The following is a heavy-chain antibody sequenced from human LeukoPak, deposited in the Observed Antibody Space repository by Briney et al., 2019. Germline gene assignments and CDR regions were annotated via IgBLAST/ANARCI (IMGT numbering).Heavy chain of an antibody. D-gene: IGHD5-18*01. V-gene: IGHV4-59*01. Sequence: SETLSLTCTVSGGSISTYFWSWIRQPPGKGLEWIGDIYYTGTTDYNPSLKSRVTISVDTSKNQFSLKLSSVTAADTAVYYCARGYGRYFDYWGQGTLVTVSS. CDR2: IYYTGTT. CDR1: GGSISTYF. J-gene: IGHJ4*02. CDR3: ARGYGRYFDY.